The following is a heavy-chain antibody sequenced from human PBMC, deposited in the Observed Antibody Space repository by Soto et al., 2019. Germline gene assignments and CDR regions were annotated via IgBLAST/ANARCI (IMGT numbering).Heavy chain of an antibody. D-gene: IGHD2-15*01. CDR2: INTDGGIT. Sequence: EVQLVESGGDLVQPGGSLRLSCAASGFTFSSHWMHWVRRVPGKGLVWVSHINTDGGITGYADSVKGRFTISRDNAKNTLYLQMNGLRVEDTSVYYCTREALYCSLPSYYRPAFDNWRQAAVVTGSS. CDR3: TREALYCSLPSYYRPAFDN. V-gene: IGHV3-74*01. CDR1: GFTFSSHW. J-gene: IGHJ3*02.